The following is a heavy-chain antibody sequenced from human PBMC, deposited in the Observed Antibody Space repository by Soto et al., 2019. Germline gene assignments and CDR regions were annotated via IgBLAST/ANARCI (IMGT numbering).Heavy chain of an antibody. CDR1: GYTFTGYY. CDR3: ARVLGYSSGWSNFDY. CDR2: INPNSGGT. V-gene: IGHV1-2*04. Sequence: ASVKVSCKASGYTFTGYYMHWVRQAPGQGLEWMGWINPNSGGTNYAQKFQGWVTMTRDTSISTAYMELSRLRSDDTAVYYCARVLGYSSGWSNFDYWGQGTLVTVSS. J-gene: IGHJ4*02. D-gene: IGHD6-19*01.